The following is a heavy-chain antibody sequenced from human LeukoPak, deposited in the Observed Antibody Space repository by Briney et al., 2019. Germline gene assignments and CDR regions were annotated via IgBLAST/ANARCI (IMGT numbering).Heavy chain of an antibody. CDR3: ARDTTISSAFWSGYDYYYGMDV. CDR1: GGSISSYY. CDR2: IYYSGST. D-gene: IGHD3-3*01. J-gene: IGHJ6*02. Sequence: KTSETLSLTCTVSGGSISSYYWSWIRQPPGKGLEWIGYIYYSGSTNYNPSLKSRVTISVDTSKNQFSLKLGSVTAADTAVYYCARDTTISSAFWSGYDYYYGMDVWGQGTTVTVSS. V-gene: IGHV4-59*01.